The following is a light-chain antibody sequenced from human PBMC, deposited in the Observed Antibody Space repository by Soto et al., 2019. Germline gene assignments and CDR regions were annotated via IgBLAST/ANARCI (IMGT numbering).Light chain of an antibody. CDR2: GAS. Sequence: ETVVTQSPATLSVSPGERATLSCRASQSVSSNLAWYMQKPGQAPRLLIYGASTRATGIPARFSGSGSGTEFTLTISSLQSEDFAVYYCQQYNNWPLTFGGGTKVEIK. CDR1: QSVSSN. CDR3: QQYNNWPLT. J-gene: IGKJ4*01. V-gene: IGKV3-15*01.